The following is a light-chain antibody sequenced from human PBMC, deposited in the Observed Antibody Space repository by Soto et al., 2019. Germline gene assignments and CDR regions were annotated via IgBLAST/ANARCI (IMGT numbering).Light chain of an antibody. V-gene: IGKV1-17*03. CDR3: LQHNSYPYT. J-gene: IGKJ2*01. CDR2: DTS. CDR1: QDISRF. Sequence: DVQMTQSPSAMSASVGDRVTITCRASQDISRFVAWFQQKPGKAPERLIYDTSTLQVGVPSRFSGGGSGTEFTLAISGLQPEDFATYYCLQHNSYPYTVGQGTKLESK.